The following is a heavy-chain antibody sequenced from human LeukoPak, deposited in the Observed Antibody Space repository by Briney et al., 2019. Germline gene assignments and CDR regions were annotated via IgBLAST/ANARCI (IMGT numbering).Heavy chain of an antibody. Sequence: SETLSLTCTVSGGSISSYYWSWIRQPPGKGLEWIGYIYYSGSTNYNPSLKSRVTISVDTSKNHFSLKLSSVTAADTAVYYCARVSTSGPPDYWGQGNLVTVSS. CDR2: IYYSGST. V-gene: IGHV4-59*01. J-gene: IGHJ4*02. D-gene: IGHD5-12*01. CDR3: ARVSTSGPPDY. CDR1: GGSISSYY.